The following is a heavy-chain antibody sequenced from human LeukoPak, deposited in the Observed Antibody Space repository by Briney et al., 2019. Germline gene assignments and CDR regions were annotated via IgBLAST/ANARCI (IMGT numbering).Heavy chain of an antibody. J-gene: IGHJ4*02. D-gene: IGHD3-3*01. CDR3: ARGRFLEWSLFDY. CDR2: IIPILGIA. V-gene: IGHV1-69*04. CDR1: GGTFSSYA. Sequence: ASVKVSCTASGGTFSSYAISWVRQAPGQGLEWMGRIIPILGIANYAQKFQGRVTITADKSTSTAYMELSSLRSEDTAVYYCARGRFLEWSLFDYWGQGTLVTVSS.